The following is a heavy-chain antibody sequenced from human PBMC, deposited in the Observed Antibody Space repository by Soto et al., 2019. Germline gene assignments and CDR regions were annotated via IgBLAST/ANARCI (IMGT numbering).Heavy chain of an antibody. CDR2: ISSSSSYI. Sequence: PGGSLRLSCAASGFPFSSYSMNWVRQAPGKGLEWVSSISSSSSYIYYADSVKGRFTISRDNAKNSLYLQMNSLRAEDTAVYYCAREEEFYYYMDVWGKGTTVTVSS. CDR1: GFPFSSYS. V-gene: IGHV3-21*01. CDR3: AREEEFYYYMDV. J-gene: IGHJ6*03.